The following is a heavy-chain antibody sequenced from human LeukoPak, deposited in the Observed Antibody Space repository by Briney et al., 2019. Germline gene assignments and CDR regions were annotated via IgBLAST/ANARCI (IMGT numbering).Heavy chain of an antibody. D-gene: IGHD6-13*01. J-gene: IGHJ3*02. V-gene: IGHV4-59*08. CDR2: IYYSGST. CDR3: AREDSSSWEHAFDI. CDR1: GGSISSYY. Sequence: GSLRLSCTVSGGSISSYYWSWIRQPPGKGLEWIGYIYYSGSTNYNPSLKSRVTISVDTSKNQFSLKLSSVTAADTAVYYCAREDSSSWEHAFDIWGQGTMVTVSS.